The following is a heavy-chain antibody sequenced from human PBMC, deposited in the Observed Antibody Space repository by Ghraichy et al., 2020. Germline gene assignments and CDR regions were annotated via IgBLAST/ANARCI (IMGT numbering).Heavy chain of an antibody. CDR1: GFTFRSYE. Sequence: GGSLRLSCVASGFTFRSYEMHWVRQAPGKGLEWLSYIGLGSATLDAESLRGRFTISRDNAKNSLYLQMNSLRAEDTAVYYCAREEELGDISEGFDYWGPGTLVTVPS. CDR3: AREEELGDISEGFDY. CDR2: IGLGSAT. V-gene: IGHV3-48*03. J-gene: IGHJ4*01. D-gene: IGHD3-10*01.